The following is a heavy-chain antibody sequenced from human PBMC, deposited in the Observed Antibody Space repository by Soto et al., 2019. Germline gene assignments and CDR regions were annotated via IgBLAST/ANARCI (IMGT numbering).Heavy chain of an antibody. CDR3: ARDYYDGSASYGIEF. CDR2: INPKSGGA. V-gene: IGHV1-2*04. CDR1: GYTFTGYY. J-gene: IGHJ3*01. D-gene: IGHD3-16*01. Sequence: QVHLVQSGAEVKKPGASVKVSCKASGYTFTGYYIHWVRQAPRQGLEWMGWINPKSGGANIAQKFQGWVTMTRDTSISTTYMELSNLRSNDTAVYSCARDYYDGSASYGIEFWGQGKMVTVAS.